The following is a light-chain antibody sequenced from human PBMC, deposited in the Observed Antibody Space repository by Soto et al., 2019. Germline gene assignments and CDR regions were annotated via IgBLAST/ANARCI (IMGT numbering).Light chain of an antibody. CDR1: SSDVGS. CDR3: CSYAGSNNWV. CDR2: EGT. J-gene: IGLJ3*02. V-gene: IGLV2-23*01. Sequence: QSALTQPASVSGSPGQSITISCTGTSSDVGSWYQQHPGKAPKLMIYEGTKRPSGVSNRFSGSKSGDTASLTISGLQAEDEADYYYCSYAGSNNWVFGGGTKLTVL.